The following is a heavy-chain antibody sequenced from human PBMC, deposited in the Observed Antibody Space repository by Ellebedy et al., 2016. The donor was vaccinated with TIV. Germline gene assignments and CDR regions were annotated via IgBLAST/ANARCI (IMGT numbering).Heavy chain of an antibody. CDR2: IKQGGSEK. J-gene: IGHJ4*02. CDR3: AREAISYATSGYYFDY. CDR1: GFTFSNYW. D-gene: IGHD3-22*01. V-gene: IGHV3-7*01. Sequence: PGGSLRLSCAASGFTFSNYWMSWVRQAPGKGLEWVANIKQGGSEKNYVDSVKGRFTISRDNAKNSLYLQMNSLRAEDTAVYYCAREAISYATSGYYFDYWGQGTLVTVSS.